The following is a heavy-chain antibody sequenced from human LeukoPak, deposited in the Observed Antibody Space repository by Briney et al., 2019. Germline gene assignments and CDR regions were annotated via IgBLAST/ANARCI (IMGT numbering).Heavy chain of an antibody. V-gene: IGHV1-18*01. J-gene: IGHJ5*02. CDR1: GYTFTSYG. CDR2: ISAYNGNT. CDR3: ARGYCSGGSCPPGGSWFDP. Sequence: ASVKVSCKASGYTFTSYGISWVRQAPGQGLEWMGWISAYNGNTNYAQKLQGRVTMTTDTSTSTAYMELRSLRSDDTAVYYCARGYCSGGSCPPGGSWFDPWGQGTLVTVSS. D-gene: IGHD2-15*01.